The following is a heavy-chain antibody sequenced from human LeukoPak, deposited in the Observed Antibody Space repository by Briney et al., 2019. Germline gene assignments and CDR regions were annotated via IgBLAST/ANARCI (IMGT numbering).Heavy chain of an antibody. CDR3: ASHDMTTSNY. J-gene: IGHJ4*02. V-gene: IGHV3-30-3*01. CDR1: GFTFSRYA. CDR2: TSGDGSNE. Sequence: TGGSLRLSCAASGFTFSRYAMHWVRQAPGKGLECMAVTSGDGSNEHYAGSVKGRFTISRDNSKNTLYLQMNSLRTEDTAVYYCASHDMTTSNYWGQGTLVTVSS. D-gene: IGHD4-11*01.